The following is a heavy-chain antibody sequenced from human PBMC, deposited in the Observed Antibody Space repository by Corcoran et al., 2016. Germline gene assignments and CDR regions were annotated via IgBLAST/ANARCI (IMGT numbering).Heavy chain of an antibody. J-gene: IGHJ4*02. D-gene: IGHD1-1*01. Sequence: QLQLQESGPGLVKPSETLSLTCTVSGGSISSSSYYWGWIRQPPGKGLEWIGSIYYRGSTYYNPSLKSRVTISGDTSKNQFSLKLSSVTAADTAVYYCATNEAGIQLNYYWGQGTLFTVSS. V-gene: IGHV4-39*01. CDR3: ATNEAGIQLNYY. CDR1: GGSISSSSYY. CDR2: IYYRGST.